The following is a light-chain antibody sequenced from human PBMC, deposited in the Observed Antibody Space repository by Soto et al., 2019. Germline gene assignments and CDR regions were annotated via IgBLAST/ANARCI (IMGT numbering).Light chain of an antibody. J-gene: IGKJ4*01. V-gene: IGKV1-5*01. CDR3: QQYNSYPLT. Sequence: DLQMSQFPSSLSASVADRFTITFRASQSISRWLAWYPPTPGQAPKLLLYDASSLESGVPSRFSGSGSGTELTLTISSLQPHDFATYYCQQYNSYPLTYGGGTQVDIK. CDR1: QSISRW. CDR2: DAS.